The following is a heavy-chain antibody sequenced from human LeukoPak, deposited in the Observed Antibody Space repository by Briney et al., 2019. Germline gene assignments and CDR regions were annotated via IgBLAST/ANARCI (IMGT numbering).Heavy chain of an antibody. D-gene: IGHD3/OR15-3a*01. CDR3: ATDSHYDFWTGFSEY. CDR2: IYSSGSD. J-gene: IGHJ4*02. Sequence: GGPLRLPCKASGFSVRGSYLNWFRKAPGRGLNWVSVIYSSGSDFYADSVKGRFIISRDDSKNTVYLQMNSLRADDTAVYYCATDSHYDFWTGFSEYWGQGTLVTVSS. CDR1: GFSVRGSY. V-gene: IGHV3-66*01.